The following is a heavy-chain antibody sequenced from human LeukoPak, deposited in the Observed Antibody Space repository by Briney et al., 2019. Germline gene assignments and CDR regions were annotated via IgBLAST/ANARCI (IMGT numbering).Heavy chain of an antibody. CDR1: GFTFSTYV. V-gene: IGHV3-33*01. CDR2: IWSNGNEK. CDR3: AREKVIIGITRDSFDM. Sequence: PGGSLRLSCAAPGFTFSTYVMHWVRQAPGKGLEWVALIWSNGNEKYYADSVKGRFTISRDNSKNTLYVEMNSLRAEDTAVYYCAREKVIIGITRDSFDMWGQGTMVTVSS. D-gene: IGHD1-7*01. J-gene: IGHJ3*02.